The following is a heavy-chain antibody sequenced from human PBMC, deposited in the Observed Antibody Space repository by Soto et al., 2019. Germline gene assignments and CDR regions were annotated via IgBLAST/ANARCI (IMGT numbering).Heavy chain of an antibody. Sequence: QVQLQQWGAGLLKPSEPLSLTCAVYGGYFSGYYWSWIRQPPGKGLEWTGEINHSGSTNYNPPLKIRCTISVDTYKNQFSLKLSSVTAADTAVYYFARVGLCSGGSCYAYMDVLCKGPTVTVSS. D-gene: IGHD2-15*01. J-gene: IGHJ6*03. V-gene: IGHV4-34*01. CDR2: INHSGST. CDR3: ARVGLCSGGSCYAYMDV. CDR1: GGYFSGYY.